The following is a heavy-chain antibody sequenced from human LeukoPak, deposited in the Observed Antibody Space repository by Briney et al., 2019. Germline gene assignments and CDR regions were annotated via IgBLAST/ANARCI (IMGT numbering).Heavy chain of an antibody. CDR3: ARGITMILQHTFDI. Sequence: SVKVSCKASGGTFSSYAISRVRQAPGQGLEWIGGTIPIFGPANYAQKLQVRATFTADGSTSTAYLELSSLRSEDTAVYYCARGITMILQHTFDIWGQGTMVTVSS. CDR2: TIPIFGPA. J-gene: IGHJ3*02. CDR1: GGTFSSYA. V-gene: IGHV1-69*13. D-gene: IGHD3-22*01.